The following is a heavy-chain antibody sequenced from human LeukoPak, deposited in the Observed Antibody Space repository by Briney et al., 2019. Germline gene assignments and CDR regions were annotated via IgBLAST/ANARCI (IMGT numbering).Heavy chain of an antibody. Sequence: PSETLSLTCTISGDSMSGYSWSWLRQPAGKELEWIGRIYTSYFTEYNLSLDGRVTMSIDTSTTQFSLMLDSVTAADTAIYYCARVHIVTGTYFDSWGQGALVTVSS. CDR2: IYTSYFT. V-gene: IGHV4-4*07. CDR1: GDSMSGYS. J-gene: IGHJ4*02. D-gene: IGHD3-10*01. CDR3: ARVHIVTGTYFDS.